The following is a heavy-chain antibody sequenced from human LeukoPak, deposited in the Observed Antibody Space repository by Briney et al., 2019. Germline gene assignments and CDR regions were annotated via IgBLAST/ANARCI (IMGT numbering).Heavy chain of an antibody. V-gene: IGHV4-31*03. CDR2: IYYSGST. J-gene: IGHJ4*02. D-gene: IGHD2-2*01. CDR3: ARAGYCGSTSCFDPDREYFDY. CDR1: GGSISSGGYY. Sequence: PSETLSLTCTVSGGSISSGGYYWSWIRQHPGKGLEWIGYIYYSGSTYYNPSLKSRVTISVDTSKNQFSLKLSSVTAADTAVYYCARAGYCGSTSCFDPDREYFDYWGQGTLVTVSS.